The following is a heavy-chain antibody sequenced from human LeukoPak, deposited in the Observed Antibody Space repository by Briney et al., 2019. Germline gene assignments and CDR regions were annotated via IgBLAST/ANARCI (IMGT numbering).Heavy chain of an antibody. Sequence: SETLSLTCAVYGGSFSGYYWSWIRQPPGKGLEWIGEISHSGSTNYNPSLKSRVTISVDTSKNQFSLKLSSVTAAGTAVYYCASRYDPSYYDSSGYYFLGQGTLVTVSS. J-gene: IGHJ4*02. CDR1: GGSFSGYY. D-gene: IGHD3-22*01. CDR3: ASRYDPSYYDSSGYYF. V-gene: IGHV4-34*01. CDR2: ISHSGST.